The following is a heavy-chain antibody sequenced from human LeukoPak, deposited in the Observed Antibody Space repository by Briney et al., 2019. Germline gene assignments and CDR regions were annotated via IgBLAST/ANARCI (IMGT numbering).Heavy chain of an antibody. CDR1: GYSLSSGYY. CDR3: ARARRYYDYVWGSYRYYYFDY. Sequence: SETLSLTCTVSGYSLSSGYYWGWIRQPPGKGLEWIGSIYHSGSTYYNPSLKSRVTISVDTSKNQFSLKLSSVTAADTAVYYCARARRYYDYVWGSYRYYYFDYWGQGTLVTVSS. CDR2: IYHSGST. D-gene: IGHD3-16*02. V-gene: IGHV4-38-2*02. J-gene: IGHJ4*02.